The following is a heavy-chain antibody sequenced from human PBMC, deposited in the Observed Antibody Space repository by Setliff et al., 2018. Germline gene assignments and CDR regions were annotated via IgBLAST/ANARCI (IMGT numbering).Heavy chain of an antibody. D-gene: IGHD3-22*01. CDR2: INPSSGRT. Sequence: ASVKVSCKASGYTFTSHYMHWVRQAPGLGLEWMGTINPSSGRTSYAQKFQGRVTMTRDTSTSTVYMEMSSLTSEDTAVYYCARKQYYYDSSGQNWFDPWGQGTLVTVSS. CDR1: GYTFTSHY. CDR3: ARKQYYYDSSGQNWFDP. J-gene: IGHJ5*02. V-gene: IGHV1-46*01.